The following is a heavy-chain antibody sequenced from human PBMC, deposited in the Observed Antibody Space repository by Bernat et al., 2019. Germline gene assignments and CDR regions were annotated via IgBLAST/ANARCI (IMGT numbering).Heavy chain of an antibody. V-gene: IGHV3-74*01. J-gene: IGHJ4*02. Sequence: EVQLVESGGGLIQPGGSLRLSCAASGFTFSRYWMHWVRQAPGKGLVWVSRVNSDGSTAAYAESVKGRFTISRDNTKNTLYLQMNSLRDEDTGIYFCARVAVTDDYWGQGILVSVSS. CDR2: VNSDGSTA. CDR1: GFTFSRYW. CDR3: ARVAVTDDY. D-gene: IGHD2-21*02.